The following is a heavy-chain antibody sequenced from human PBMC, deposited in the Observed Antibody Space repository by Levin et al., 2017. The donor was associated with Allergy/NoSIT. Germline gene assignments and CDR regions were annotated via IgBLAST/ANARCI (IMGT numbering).Heavy chain of an antibody. Sequence: PSETLSLTCTVSGGSISSYYWSWIRQPPGKGLEWIGYIYYSGSTNYNPSLKSRVTISVDTSKNQFSLKLSSVTAADTAVYYCARERGAGYSYGPDYWGQGTLVTVSS. CDR1: GGSISSYY. CDR2: IYYSGST. V-gene: IGHV4-59*01. CDR3: ARERGAGYSYGPDY. D-gene: IGHD5-18*01. J-gene: IGHJ4*02.